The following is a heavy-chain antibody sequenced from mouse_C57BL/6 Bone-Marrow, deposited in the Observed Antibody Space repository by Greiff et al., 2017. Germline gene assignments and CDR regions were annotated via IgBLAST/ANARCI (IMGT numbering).Heavy chain of an antibody. Sequence: EVQLQQSGPELVKPGASVKIPCKASGYTFTDYNMDWVKQSHGKSLEWIGDINPNNGGTIYNQKFKGKATLTVDKSSSTAYMERRSLTSEDTAVYYCARGVEYYGSSAWFAYWGQGTLVTVSA. V-gene: IGHV1-18*01. CDR3: ARGVEYYGSSAWFAY. CDR2: INPNNGGT. CDR1: GYTFTDYN. D-gene: IGHD1-1*01. J-gene: IGHJ3*01.